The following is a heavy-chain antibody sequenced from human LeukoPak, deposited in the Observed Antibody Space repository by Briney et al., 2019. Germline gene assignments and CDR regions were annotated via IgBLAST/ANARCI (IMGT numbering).Heavy chain of an antibody. D-gene: IGHD6-19*01. J-gene: IGHJ4*02. Sequence: SETLSLTCTVSGGSIRDYYWSWIRQPPGKGLEWIGYIYNTGTTNYNPSLKSRVTISVDTSKSQFSLTLSSVTAADTAVYYCARNGEAVAGTSFFDYWGQGTLVTVSS. CDR1: GGSIRDYY. CDR3: ARNGEAVAGTSFFDY. V-gene: IGHV4-59*01. CDR2: IYNTGTT.